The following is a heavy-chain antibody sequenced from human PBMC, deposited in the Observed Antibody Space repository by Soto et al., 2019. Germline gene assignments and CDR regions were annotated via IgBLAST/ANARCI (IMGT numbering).Heavy chain of an antibody. J-gene: IGHJ6*02. CDR3: ARDSSSPPTRYYYYGMDV. D-gene: IGHD6-6*01. V-gene: IGHV3-30-3*01. Sequence: GVSLRLSCAASGFTFSSYAMHWVRQAPGKGLEWVAVISYDGSNKYYADSVKGRFTISRDNSKNTLYLQMNSLRAEDTAVYYCARDSSSPPTRYYYYGMDVWGQGTTVTVSS. CDR1: GFTFSSYA. CDR2: ISYDGSNK.